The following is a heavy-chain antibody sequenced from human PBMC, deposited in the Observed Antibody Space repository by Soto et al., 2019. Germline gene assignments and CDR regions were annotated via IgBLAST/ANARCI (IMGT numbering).Heavy chain of an antibody. CDR3: AREEVVPAAMYYYYYMDV. D-gene: IGHD2-2*01. CDR2: ISAYNGNT. Sequence: ASVKVSCKASGYTFTSYGISWVRQAPGQGLEWMGWISAYNGNTNYAQKLQGRVTMTTDTSTSTAYMELRSLRSDDTAVYYCAREEVVPAAMYYYYYMDVWGKGTTVTVSS. J-gene: IGHJ6*03. V-gene: IGHV1-18*01. CDR1: GYTFTSYG.